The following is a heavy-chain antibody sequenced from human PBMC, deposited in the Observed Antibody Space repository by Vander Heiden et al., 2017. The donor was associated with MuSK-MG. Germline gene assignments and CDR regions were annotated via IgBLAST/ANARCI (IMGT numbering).Heavy chain of an antibody. CDR3: AKDLDYDGSGPYFDD. V-gene: IGHV3-30*18. D-gene: IGHD3-10*01. CDR2: ISYDGSNK. J-gene: IGHJ4*01. Sequence: QVQLVESGGGVVQPGRSLRLSCAASGFPFSSYGMHWVRQAPGKGLEWVAVISYDGSNKYYADSWKGRFTISRDNAKNTLYMQMNSLRAEDTAVYYCAKDLDYDGSGPYFDDWGHVTLITVSS. CDR1: GFPFSSYG.